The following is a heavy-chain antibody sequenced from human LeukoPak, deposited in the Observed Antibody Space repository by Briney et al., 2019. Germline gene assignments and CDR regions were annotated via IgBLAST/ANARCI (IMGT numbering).Heavy chain of an antibody. V-gene: IGHV3-64D*06. D-gene: IGHD1-14*01. CDR1: GFXFXNYA. Sequence: TGGSLRLSCSASGFXFXNYAMXWXRXAPGXGLEHVXEISSNGGSTYYADSVKGRITISRDNSKNTLWLQMSSLRPEDTAVYYCVKRKEPNDYWYFDLWGRGTLVTLSS. J-gene: IGHJ2*01. CDR3: VKRKEPNDYWYFDL. CDR2: ISSNGGST.